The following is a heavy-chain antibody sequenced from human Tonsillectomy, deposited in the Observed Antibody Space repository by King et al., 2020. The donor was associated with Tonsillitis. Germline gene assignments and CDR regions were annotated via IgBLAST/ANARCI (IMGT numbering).Heavy chain of an antibody. CDR1: GGSISSDSYY. CDR2: IHYTGST. D-gene: IGHD2-2*01. Sequence: VQLQESGPGLVKPSQTLSLTCFVSGGSISSDSYYWSWIRQHPGKGLEWIGYIHYTGSTYYSPSLKSRITISVDTSKNQFFLNLTSVTAADTAVYYCASATCSSTTCYRPEYFQEWGQGALVTVSS. J-gene: IGHJ1*01. CDR3: ASATCSSTTCYRPEYFQE. V-gene: IGHV4-31*03.